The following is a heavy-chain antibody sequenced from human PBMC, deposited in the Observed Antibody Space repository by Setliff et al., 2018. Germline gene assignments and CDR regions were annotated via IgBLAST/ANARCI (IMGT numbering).Heavy chain of an antibody. V-gene: IGHV1-18*01. CDR1: GYTFTNYG. Sequence: ASVKVSCKASGYTFTNYGISWVRQAPGQGLEWMGWISAHTGNTYSAQKFQGRLTMTTDTSTTTAYMELRSLRSDDTAVYYCSRLVRYCTRTSCQRASGDDYWGQGTLVTAPQ. J-gene: IGHJ4*02. CDR2: ISAHTGNT. CDR3: SRLVRYCTRTSCQRASGDDY. D-gene: IGHD2-2*01.